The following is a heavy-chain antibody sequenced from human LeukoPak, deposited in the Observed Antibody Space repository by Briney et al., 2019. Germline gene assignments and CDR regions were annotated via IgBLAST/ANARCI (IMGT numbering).Heavy chain of an antibody. Sequence: IPSETLSLTCTVSGGSISSSSYYWGWIRQPPGKGLEWIGSIYYSGSTYYNPSLKSRVTISVDTSKNQFSLKLSSVTAADTAVYYCARGYDGSGYYYRNWYFDLWGRGTLVTVSS. J-gene: IGHJ2*01. V-gene: IGHV4-39*07. CDR3: ARGYDGSGYYYRNWYFDL. CDR2: IYYSGST. D-gene: IGHD3-22*01. CDR1: GGSISSSSYY.